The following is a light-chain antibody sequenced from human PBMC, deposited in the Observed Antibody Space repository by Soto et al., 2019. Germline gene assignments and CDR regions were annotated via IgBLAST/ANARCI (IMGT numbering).Light chain of an antibody. Sequence: QSALTQPASVSGSPGQSITISCTGTSSDVGGYNYVSWYQQHPGKAPKLMIYEVSNRPSGVSNRFSGSKSGNTASLTISGLQAEYEADYYCSSYTSSSTSCVFGTGTKLTVL. CDR2: EVS. CDR3: SSYTSSSTSCV. CDR1: SSDVGGYNY. J-gene: IGLJ1*01. V-gene: IGLV2-14*01.